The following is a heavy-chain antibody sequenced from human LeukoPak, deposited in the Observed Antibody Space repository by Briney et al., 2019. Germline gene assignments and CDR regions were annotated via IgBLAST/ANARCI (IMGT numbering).Heavy chain of an antibody. V-gene: IGHV3-43D*03. CDR2: ISWDGGSP. CDR3: ATGSYYYDSSGYYYGYDAFNI. Sequence: GGSLRLSCAASGFTFDDYAMHWVRQAPGKGLEWVSLISWDGGSPYYADSVKGRFTISRDNSKNSLYLQMNSLRAEDTALYYCATGSYYYDSSGYYYGYDAFNIWGQGTMVTVSS. D-gene: IGHD3-22*01. CDR1: GFTFDDYA. J-gene: IGHJ3*02.